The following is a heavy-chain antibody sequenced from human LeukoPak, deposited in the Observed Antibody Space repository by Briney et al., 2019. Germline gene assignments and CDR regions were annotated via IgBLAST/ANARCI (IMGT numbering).Heavy chain of an antibody. D-gene: IGHD4-11*01. CDR3: ARGGRITTTVTTYYYYMDV. CDR2: IYTSGST. CDR1: GGSISSGSYY. V-gene: IGHV4-61*02. Sequence: KASETLSLTCTVSGGSISSGSYYWSWIRQPAGKGLEWIGRIYTSGSTNYNPSLKSRVTISVDTPKNQFSLKLSSVTAADTAVYYCARGGRITTTVTTYYYYMDVWGKGTTVTVSS. J-gene: IGHJ6*03.